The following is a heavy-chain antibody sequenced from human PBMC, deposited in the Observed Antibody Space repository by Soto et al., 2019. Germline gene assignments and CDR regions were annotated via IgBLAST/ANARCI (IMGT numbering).Heavy chain of an antibody. D-gene: IGHD6-13*01. CDR1: GGPIRTYS. J-gene: IGHJ4*02. CDR3: ARLWGIAGHDS. Sequence: QVQLVQSGAEVKKPGSSVKVSCKASGGPIRTYSVSWVRQAPGQGLEWMGGIIPALGPAMYAQRLQGRMSITAEESSSTVFMELRSLRSEDTAVYYCARLWGIAGHDSWGQGTRVTVSS. V-gene: IGHV1-69*16. CDR2: IIPALGPA.